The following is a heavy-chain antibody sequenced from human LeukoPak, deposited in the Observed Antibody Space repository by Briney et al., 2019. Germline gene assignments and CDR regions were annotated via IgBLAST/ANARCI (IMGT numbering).Heavy chain of an antibody. D-gene: IGHD1-26*01. CDR2: INPSGGST. V-gene: IGHV1-46*01. CDR1: GYTFTSYY. Sequence: ASVKVSCKASGYTFTSYYMHWVRQAPGQGLEWMGIINPSGGSTSYAQKFQGRVTMTRDMSTSTVYMELSSLRSEDTAVYFCARGIDSGSPPLGTFEVWGQGTMVTVSS. CDR3: ARGIDSGSPPLGTFEV. J-gene: IGHJ3*01.